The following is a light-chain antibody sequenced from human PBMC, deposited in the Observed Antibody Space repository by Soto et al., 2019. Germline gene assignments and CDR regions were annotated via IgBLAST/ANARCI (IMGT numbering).Light chain of an antibody. V-gene: IGKV1-5*02. CDR3: QQLNYYPLT. J-gene: IGKJ4*01. Sequence: DIQMTQSPSSLSASLGTRSTIICRASQSVSTRLVWYQQKPGKAPKVLIYDASSWAGGVPSRFSGSGSGTEFTLTITSVQPEDFATYYCQQLNYYPLTFGGGTKVDIK. CDR1: QSVSTR. CDR2: DAS.